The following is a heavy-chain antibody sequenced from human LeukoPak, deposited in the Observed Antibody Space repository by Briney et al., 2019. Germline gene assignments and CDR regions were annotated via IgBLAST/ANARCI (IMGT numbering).Heavy chain of an antibody. D-gene: IGHD6-19*01. CDR1: GFTFSSYA. CDR3: ARDGSPLAVAGTQGMDV. V-gene: IGHV3-33*08. J-gene: IGHJ6*02. Sequence: PTGGSLRLSCAASGFTFSSYAMSWVRQAPGKGLEWVAVIWYDGSNKYYADSVKGRFTISRDNSKNTLYLQMNSLRAEDTAVYYCARDGSPLAVAGTQGMDVWGQGTTVTVSS. CDR2: IWYDGSNK.